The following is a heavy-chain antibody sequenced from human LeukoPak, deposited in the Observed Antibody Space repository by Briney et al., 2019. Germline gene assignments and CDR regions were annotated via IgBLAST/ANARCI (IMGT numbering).Heavy chain of an antibody. J-gene: IGHJ4*02. V-gene: IGHV3-11*05. Sequence: GGSLRLSCAASGFTFSDYYMSWIRQAPGKGLEWVSYISRTSSYTKHADSVKGRFTISRDNAKNSLYLQMNSLRAEDTALYYCARGEGYCSSTSCYFDYWGQGTLVTVSS. CDR2: ISRTSSYT. CDR1: GFTFSDYY. CDR3: ARGEGYCSSTSCYFDY. D-gene: IGHD2-2*01.